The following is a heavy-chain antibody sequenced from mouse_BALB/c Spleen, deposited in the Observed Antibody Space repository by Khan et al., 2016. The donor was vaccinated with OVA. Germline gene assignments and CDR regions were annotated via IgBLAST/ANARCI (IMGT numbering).Heavy chain of an antibody. V-gene: IGHV1-4*01. CDR3: ARRTTGYAMDY. CDR2: INPRSSYT. D-gene: IGHD2-14*01. CDR1: GYTFTSNT. Sequence: QVQLQQSGAELARPGASVKMSCKASGYTFTSNTMHWVKQRPGQGLEWIGYINPRSSYTNYNQKFKDKATLNADKSSSTAYMQLSSLTSEDSAVYYCARRTTGYAMDYWGQGTSVTVSS. J-gene: IGHJ4*01.